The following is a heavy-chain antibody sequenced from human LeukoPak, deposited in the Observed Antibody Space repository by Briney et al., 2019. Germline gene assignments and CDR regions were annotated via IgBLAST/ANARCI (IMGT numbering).Heavy chain of an antibody. Sequence: PSETLSLTCTVSGDSVSNGNYYWSWLRQPPGKALEWIGYIYYTGKTYYNPSLEGRVTISVDTSKNQFSLKLTSVTAADTAVYYCARGGGSGYSYGWGQGTLVTVSS. CDR3: ARGGGSGYSYG. D-gene: IGHD5-18*01. CDR1: GDSVSNGNYY. V-gene: IGHV4-61*01. CDR2: IYYTGKT. J-gene: IGHJ4*02.